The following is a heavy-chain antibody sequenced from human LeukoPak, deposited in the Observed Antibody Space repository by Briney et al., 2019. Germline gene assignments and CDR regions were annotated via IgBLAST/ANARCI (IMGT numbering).Heavy chain of an antibody. Sequence: SVKVSCKASGYTSTSYGISWVRQAPGQGLEWMGGIIPIFGTADYPQKFQGRVTITTDESTSTTYMELSSLRSEDAAVYYCARISSYDSSAYPPGNWGQGTLVTVSS. CDR3: ARISSYDSSAYPPGN. V-gene: IGHV1-69*05. D-gene: IGHD3-22*01. CDR1: GYTSTSYG. J-gene: IGHJ4*02. CDR2: IIPIFGTA.